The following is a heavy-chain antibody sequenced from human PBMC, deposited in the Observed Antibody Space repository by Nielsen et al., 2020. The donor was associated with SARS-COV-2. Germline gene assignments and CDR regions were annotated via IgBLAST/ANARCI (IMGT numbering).Heavy chain of an antibody. CDR2: INHSGST. V-gene: IGHV4-34*01. CDR3: ARQLYKNTYYYGSGSYRGLSYYYYGMDV. Sequence: PGKGPEWIGEINHSGSTNYNPSLKSRVTISVDTSKNQFSLKLSSVTAADTAVYYCARQLYKNTYYYGSGSYRGLSYYYYGMDVWGQGTTVTVSS. D-gene: IGHD3-10*01. J-gene: IGHJ6*02.